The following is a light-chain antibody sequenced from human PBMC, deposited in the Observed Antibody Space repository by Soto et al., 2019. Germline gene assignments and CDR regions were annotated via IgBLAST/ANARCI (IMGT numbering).Light chain of an antibody. J-gene: IGKJ1*01. CDR3: VQDYNYPWT. Sequence: AIQMTQSPSSLSASVGDRVTITCRASQDIRTDLGWYQQKPGKAPKLLIYAASSLQSGVPSRFSGSGSGTDFTLTISSLQPEDFATYYCVQDYNYPWTFGQGTKVEIK. V-gene: IGKV1-6*02. CDR2: AAS. CDR1: QDIRTD.